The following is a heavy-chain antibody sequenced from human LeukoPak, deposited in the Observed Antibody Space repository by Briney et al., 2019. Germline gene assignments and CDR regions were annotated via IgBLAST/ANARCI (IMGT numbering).Heavy chain of an antibody. CDR1: GFTFSSYS. J-gene: IGHJ4*02. CDR2: ISSSSSYI. Sequence: WGSLRLSCAASGFTFSSYSINWVRQAPGQGLEWVSSISSSSSYIYYADSVKGRFTISRDNAKNSLYLQMNSLRAEDTAVYYCARDGSGYSPYYFDYWGQGTLVTVSS. CDR3: ARDGSGYSPYYFDY. D-gene: IGHD5-18*01. V-gene: IGHV3-21*01.